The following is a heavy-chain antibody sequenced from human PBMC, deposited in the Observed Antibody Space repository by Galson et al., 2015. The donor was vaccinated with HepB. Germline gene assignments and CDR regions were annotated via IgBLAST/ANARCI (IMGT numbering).Heavy chain of an antibody. CDR1: GFTFSSYA. Sequence: SLRLSCAASGFTFSSYAMHWVRQAPGKGLEWVAVISYDGSNKYYADSVKGRFTISRDNSKNTLYLQMNSLRAEDTAVYYCARDRGWFGELNPFDYWGQGTLVTVSS. CDR2: ISYDGSNK. CDR3: ARDRGWFGELNPFDY. V-gene: IGHV3-30*04. D-gene: IGHD3-10*01. J-gene: IGHJ4*02.